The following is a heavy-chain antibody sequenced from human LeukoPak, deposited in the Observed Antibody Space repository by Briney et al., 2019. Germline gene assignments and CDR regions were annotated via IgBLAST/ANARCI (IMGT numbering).Heavy chain of an antibody. Sequence: GGSLRLSCAASGFTFSRYSMNWVRQAPGKGLEWVSSISSGSSYIYYADSVKGRFTISRDNAKNSLYLQMNSLRAEDTAVYYCAKPPQYCSSTSCWFDPFDYWGQGTLVTVSS. J-gene: IGHJ4*02. CDR3: AKPPQYCSSTSCWFDPFDY. D-gene: IGHD2-2*01. CDR2: ISSGSSYI. CDR1: GFTFSRYS. V-gene: IGHV3-21*06.